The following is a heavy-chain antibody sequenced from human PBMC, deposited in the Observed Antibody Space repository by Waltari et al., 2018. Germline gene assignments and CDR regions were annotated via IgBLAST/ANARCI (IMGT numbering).Heavy chain of an antibody. V-gene: IGHV3-30*18. Sequence: QVQLVESGGGVVQPGRSLRLSCAASGFAFSYYGMHWVRQAPGKGLQWVAVIWYDGSKQYYAESVRGRFSISRDNSKNTLYLQMNSLRTEDTAVYFCGKDGGTYLPFDGWGQGTLVTVSS. J-gene: IGHJ4*02. D-gene: IGHD1-26*01. CDR2: IWYDGSKQ. CDR1: GFAFSYYG. CDR3: GKDGGTYLPFDG.